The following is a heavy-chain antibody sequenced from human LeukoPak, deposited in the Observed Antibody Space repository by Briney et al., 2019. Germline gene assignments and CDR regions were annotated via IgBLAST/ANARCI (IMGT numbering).Heavy chain of an antibody. CDR3: ARVHVLLWFGSPTPDYYYMDV. CDR2: INHSGST. V-gene: IGHV4-34*01. Sequence: SETLSLTCAVYCGSFSGYYWSWIRQPPGKGLEWIGEINHSGSTNYNPSLKSRVTISVDTSKNQFSLKLSSVTAADTAVYYCARVHVLLWFGSPTPDYYYMDVWGKGTTVTVSS. CDR1: CGSFSGYY. D-gene: IGHD3-10*01. J-gene: IGHJ6*03.